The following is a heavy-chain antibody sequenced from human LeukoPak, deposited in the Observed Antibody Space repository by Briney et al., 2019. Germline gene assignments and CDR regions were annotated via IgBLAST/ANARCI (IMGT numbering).Heavy chain of an antibody. CDR2: ISAYNGNT. V-gene: IGHV1-18*01. CDR3: ARDWAYSTVTQIAADY. D-gene: IGHD4-17*01. J-gene: IGHJ4*02. CDR1: GYTFTSYG. Sequence: ASVKVSCKASGYTFTSYGISWVRQAPGQGLEWMGWISAYNGNTNYAQKLQGRVTMTTDTSTSTAYMELRSLRSDDTAVYYCARDWAYSTVTQIAADYWGQGTLVTVSS.